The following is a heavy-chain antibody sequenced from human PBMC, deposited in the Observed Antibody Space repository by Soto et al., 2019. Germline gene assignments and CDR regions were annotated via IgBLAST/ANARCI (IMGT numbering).Heavy chain of an antibody. CDR3: ARHAPPRVAAPFDQ. CDR2: IHYSGTT. Sequence: PSETLSLTCGVSGASISSSLRYWGWVRQPPGKGLEWIGSIHYSGTTYYYSPSLTSRITISLDASKSHFSLKMTSATAADAAVYYCARHAPPRVAAPFDQWGLGIQVTVSS. CDR1: GASISSSLRY. V-gene: IGHV4-39*01. D-gene: IGHD6-6*01. J-gene: IGHJ4*02.